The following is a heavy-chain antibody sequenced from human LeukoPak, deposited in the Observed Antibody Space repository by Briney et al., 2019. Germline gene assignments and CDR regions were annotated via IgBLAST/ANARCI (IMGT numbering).Heavy chain of an antibody. CDR1: DYTFTNYA. J-gene: IGHJ3*02. Sequence: ASVKVSCKASDYTFTNYAIIWVRQAPGQGLEWMAYISAYNGKTEYAQKIQGRVTLTTVTSTNTAYMELSSLRSDDTAVYYCAREFWCNDNNCYLSSFDIWGQGTVVTVSS. V-gene: IGHV1-18*01. D-gene: IGHD1-20*01. CDR2: ISAYNGKT. CDR3: AREFWCNDNNCYLSSFDI.